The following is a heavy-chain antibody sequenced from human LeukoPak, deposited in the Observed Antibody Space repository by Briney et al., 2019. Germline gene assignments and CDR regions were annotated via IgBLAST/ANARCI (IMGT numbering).Heavy chain of an antibody. V-gene: IGHV1-69*05. J-gene: IGHJ4*02. CDR2: IIPIFGTA. D-gene: IGHD3-22*01. CDR1: GGTFSSYA. CDR3: ARAHSWSSGYYCDY. Sequence: SVKVSCKASGGTFSSYAISWVRQAPGQGLEWMGGIIPIFGTANYAQKLQGRVTMTTDTSTSTAYMELRSLRSDDTAVYYCARAHSWSSGYYCDYWGQGTLVTVSS.